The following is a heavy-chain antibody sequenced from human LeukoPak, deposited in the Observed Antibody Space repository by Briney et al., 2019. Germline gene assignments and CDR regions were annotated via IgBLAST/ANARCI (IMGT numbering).Heavy chain of an antibody. CDR1: GFTFSSYA. Sequence: GGSLRLSCAASGFTFSSYAMHWVRQAPGKGLEWVAVISYDGSNKYYADSVKGRFTISRDNSKNTLYLQMNSLRAEDTAVYYCAKDGSIWGQGTMVTVSS. CDR3: AKDGSI. J-gene: IGHJ3*02. D-gene: IGHD1-1*01. V-gene: IGHV3-30-3*01. CDR2: ISYDGSNK.